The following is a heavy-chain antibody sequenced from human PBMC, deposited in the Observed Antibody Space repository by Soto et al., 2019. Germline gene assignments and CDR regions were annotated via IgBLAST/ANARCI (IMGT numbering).Heavy chain of an antibody. CDR2: ISSSSSYT. D-gene: IGHD3-10*01. CDR3: ARDPGSGTFDP. Sequence: QVQLVESGGGLVKPGGSLRLSCAASGFTFNDYYMSWIRQAPGKGLEWVSYISSSSSYTNYADSVKGRFTISSDNDKNSLYLQMNSMRAEDTAMYYCARDPGSGTFDPWGQGTLVTVSS. J-gene: IGHJ5*02. V-gene: IGHV3-11*06. CDR1: GFTFNDYY.